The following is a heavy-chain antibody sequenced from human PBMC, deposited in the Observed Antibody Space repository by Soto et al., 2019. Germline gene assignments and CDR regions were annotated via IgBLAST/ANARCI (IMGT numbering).Heavy chain of an antibody. J-gene: IGHJ6*02. CDR1: GGTFSSYA. CDR2: IIPISGTA. D-gene: IGHD2-2*01. V-gene: IGHV1-69*01. CDR3: ARSQGSSTSLEIYYYYYYGMDV. Sequence: QVQLVQSGAEVKKPGSSVKVSCKASGGTFSSYAISWVRQAPGQGLEWMGGIIPISGTANYAQKFQGRVPITADESTSKAYMALSSLRSEDTAVYYCARSQGSSTSLEIYYYYYYGMDVWGQGTTVTVSS.